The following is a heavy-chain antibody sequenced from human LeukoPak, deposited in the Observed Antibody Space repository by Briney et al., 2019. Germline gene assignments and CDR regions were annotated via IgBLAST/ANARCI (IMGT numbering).Heavy chain of an antibody. CDR2: IYYSGST. D-gene: IGHD6-6*01. CDR1: GGSISSYY. Sequence: PSGTLSLTCTVSGGSISSYYWSWIRQPPGKGLEWIGYIYYSGSTNYNPSLKSRVTISVDTSKNQFSLKLSSVTAADTAVYYCARWYKYSSSWSPVNWFDPWGQGTLVTVSS. J-gene: IGHJ5*02. V-gene: IGHV4-59*01. CDR3: ARWYKYSSSWSPVNWFDP.